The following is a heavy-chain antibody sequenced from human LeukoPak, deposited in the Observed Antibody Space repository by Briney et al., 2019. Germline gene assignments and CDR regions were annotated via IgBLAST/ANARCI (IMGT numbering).Heavy chain of an antibody. CDR1: GFTFDDYA. CDR2: ISWDGRST. J-gene: IGHJ6*03. CDR3: VLRYSSSWYVYYYYYMDV. D-gene: IGHD6-13*01. Sequence: GGSLRLSCAASGFTFDDYAMHWVRQAPGKGLEWVSLISWDGRSTYYADSVKGRFTISRDNSKNSLYLQMNSLRAEDTAVYYCVLRYSSSWYVYYYYYMDVWGKGTTVTVSS. V-gene: IGHV3-43D*03.